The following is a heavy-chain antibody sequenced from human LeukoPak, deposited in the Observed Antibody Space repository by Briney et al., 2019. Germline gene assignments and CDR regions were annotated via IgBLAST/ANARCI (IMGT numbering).Heavy chain of an antibody. Sequence: PSETLSLTCTVSGASFSSGDQYWNWIRHSPGKGLEWIGSIHPSGTLYNNPSLESRVTMSMDTSKNQFSLNLNSVTAADTAVYFCSRGLDSRKLGYWGQGTLVTVSS. CDR3: SRGLDSRKLGY. CDR2: IHPSGTL. D-gene: IGHD3-22*01. CDR1: GASFSSGDQY. V-gene: IGHV4-31*03. J-gene: IGHJ4*02.